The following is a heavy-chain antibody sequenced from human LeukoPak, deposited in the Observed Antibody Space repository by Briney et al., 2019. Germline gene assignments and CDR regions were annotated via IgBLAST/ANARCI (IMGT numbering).Heavy chain of an antibody. CDR1: GFTFSSYE. Sequence: GGSLRLSCAASGFTFSSYEMNWVRQAPGKGLEWVLYISSSCSTIYYADTVKGRFTISRDNAKNSLYLQMNSLRAEDTAVYYCASLRRDYWGQGTLVTVSS. CDR3: ASLRRDY. CDR2: ISSSCSTI. V-gene: IGHV3-48*03. D-gene: IGHD3-16*01. J-gene: IGHJ4*02.